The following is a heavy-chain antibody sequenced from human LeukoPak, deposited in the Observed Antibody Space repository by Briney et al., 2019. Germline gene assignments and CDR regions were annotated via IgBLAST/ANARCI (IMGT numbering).Heavy chain of an antibody. V-gene: IGHV3-21*01. D-gene: IGHD3-22*01. J-gene: IGHJ4*02. CDR1: GFTFISYS. CDR3: AREAGGNSLYYYDSSGFFVPTNYNYYFDY. CDR2: ISSSSSYI. Sequence: MTGGSLRLSCAASGFTFISYSMNWARQAPGKGLEWVSSISSSSSYIHYADSVKGRFTISTDNAKNSLYLQMNSLRAEDTAVYYCAREAGGNSLYYYDSSGFFVPTNYNYYFDYWGPGTLVPVSS.